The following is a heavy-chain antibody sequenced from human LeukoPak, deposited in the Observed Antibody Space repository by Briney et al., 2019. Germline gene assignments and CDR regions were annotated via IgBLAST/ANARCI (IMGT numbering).Heavy chain of an antibody. CDR2: INSDGSST. D-gene: IGHD1-1*01. CDR1: GFTFSSNW. J-gene: IGHJ4*02. V-gene: IGHV3-74*01. Sequence: GGSLRLSCAASGFTFSSNWTHWVRQAPGKGLVWVSRINSDGSSTDYADSVKGRFTISRDNAKNTLYLQMNSLRAEDTAVYYSARRGGTYYYEYWGQGTLVTVSS. CDR3: ARRGGTYYYEY.